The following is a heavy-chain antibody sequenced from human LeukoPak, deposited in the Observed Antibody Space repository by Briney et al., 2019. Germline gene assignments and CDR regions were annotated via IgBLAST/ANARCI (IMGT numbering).Heavy chain of an antibody. CDR2: IWYDGSNK. Sequence: GGSLRLSCAASGFTFSNYVIHWVRQAPGKGLEWVAVIWYDGSNKYSADSVKGRFTISRDNSKNTLYLQMNSLRAEDTAVYYCARAPGSPWDYYFDYWGQGTLVTVSS. J-gene: IGHJ4*02. CDR3: ARAPGSPWDYYFDY. V-gene: IGHV3-33*08. D-gene: IGHD1-26*01. CDR1: GFTFSNYV.